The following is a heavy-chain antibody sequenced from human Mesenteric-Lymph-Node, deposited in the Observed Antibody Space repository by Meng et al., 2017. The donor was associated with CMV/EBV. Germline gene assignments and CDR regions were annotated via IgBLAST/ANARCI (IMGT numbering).Heavy chain of an antibody. CDR1: GFTFSSYA. CDR3: AKDSGCSSTSCYYYFQH. Sequence: GESLKISCAASGFTFSSYAMHWVRQAPGKGLEWVAVISYDGSNKYYADSVKGRFTISRDNSKNTLYLQMNSLRAEDTAVYYCAKDSGCSSTSCYYYFQHWGQGTLVTVSS. D-gene: IGHD2-2*01. J-gene: IGHJ1*01. V-gene: IGHV3-30*04. CDR2: ISYDGSNK.